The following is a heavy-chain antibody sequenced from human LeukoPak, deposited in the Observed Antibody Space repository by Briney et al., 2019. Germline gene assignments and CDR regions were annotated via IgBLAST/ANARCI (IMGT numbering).Heavy chain of an antibody. D-gene: IGHD6-19*01. CDR1: GGSFSGYY. CDR2: INHSGST. Sequence: SETLSLTCAVYGGSFSGYYWSWIRQPPGKGLEWIGEINHSGSTNYNPSLKSRVTISVDTSKNQFSLKLSSVTAADTAVYYCARMIAVAGPDAFDIRGQGTKVTVSS. CDR3: ARMIAVAGPDAFDI. V-gene: IGHV4-34*01. J-gene: IGHJ3*02.